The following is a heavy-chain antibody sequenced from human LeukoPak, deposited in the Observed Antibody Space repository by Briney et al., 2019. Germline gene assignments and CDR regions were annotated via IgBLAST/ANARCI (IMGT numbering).Heavy chain of an antibody. V-gene: IGHV4-59*01. CDR1: GGSISSYY. Sequence: RASETLSLTCTVSGGSISSYYWSWIRQPPGKGLEWIGYIYYSGSTNYNPSLKSRVTISVDTSKNQFSLKLSSVTAADTAVYYCAREGVGLRSAFNIWGQGTMVTVSS. CDR2: IYYSGST. CDR3: AREGVGLRSAFNI. J-gene: IGHJ3*02. D-gene: IGHD5-12*01.